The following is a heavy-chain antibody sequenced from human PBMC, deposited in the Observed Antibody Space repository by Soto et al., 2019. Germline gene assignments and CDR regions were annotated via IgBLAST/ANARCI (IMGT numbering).Heavy chain of an antibody. V-gene: IGHV3-48*03. CDR2: IHPAGQPI. CDR3: ARRGST. Sequence: EVQLVESGGGLVQTGGSLRLSCVASGFTFSSSEMYWVRQAPGKGLEWVSYIHPAGQPIFFADSVKGRFTISRDNAKKSVYLQMNSLRAEDPAVYYCARRGSTWGQGTMVTVSA. J-gene: IGHJ3*01. D-gene: IGHD2-2*01. CDR1: GFTFSSSE.